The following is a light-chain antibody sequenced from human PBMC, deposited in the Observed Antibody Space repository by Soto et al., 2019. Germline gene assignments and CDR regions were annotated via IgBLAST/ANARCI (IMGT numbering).Light chain of an antibody. CDR3: AAWDDSLSGYV. CDR1: SSNIGSNY. Sequence: SVLTHPPSASGTPGQRVTISCSGSSSNIGSNYVYWYQQLPGTAPKLLIYSNNQRPSGVPDRFSGSKSGTSASLAISGLRSEDEADYYCAAWDDSLSGYVFGTGTKVTVL. J-gene: IGLJ1*01. CDR2: SNN. V-gene: IGLV1-47*02.